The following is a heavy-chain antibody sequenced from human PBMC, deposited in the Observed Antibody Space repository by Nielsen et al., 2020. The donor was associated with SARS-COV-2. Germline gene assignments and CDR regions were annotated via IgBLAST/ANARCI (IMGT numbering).Heavy chain of an antibody. V-gene: IGHV3-66*01. CDR2: IYSGGST. Sequence: GGSLRLSCAASGFTVSSNYMSWVRQAPGKGLEWVSVIYSGGSTYYADSVKGRFTISRDNSKNTLYLQMGSLRAEDMAVYYCATSVSTGPTASGAFDIWGQGTMVTVSS. CDR3: ATSVSTGPTASGAFDI. CDR1: GFTVSSNY. D-gene: IGHD4-11*01. J-gene: IGHJ3*02.